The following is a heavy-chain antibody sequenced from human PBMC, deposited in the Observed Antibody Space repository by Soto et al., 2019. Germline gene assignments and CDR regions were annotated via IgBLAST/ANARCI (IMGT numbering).Heavy chain of an antibody. J-gene: IGHJ5*02. CDR1: GGSISSSSYY. CDR2: IYYSGST. V-gene: IGHV4-39*01. CDR3: ARLEDYGDDGGWFDP. Sequence: QLQLQESGPGLVKPSETLSLTCTVSGGSISSSSYYWGWIRQPPGKGLEWIGSIYYSGSTYYNPSLKSRVTISVDTSKNQFSLKLSSVTAADTAVYYCARLEDYGDDGGWFDPWGQGTLVTVSS. D-gene: IGHD4-17*01.